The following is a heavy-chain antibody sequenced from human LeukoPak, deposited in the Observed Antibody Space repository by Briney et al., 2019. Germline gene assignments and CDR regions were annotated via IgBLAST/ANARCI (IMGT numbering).Heavy chain of an antibody. V-gene: IGHV3-48*01. CDR1: GFTFSSYV. CDR2: ISSSSSTI. J-gene: IGHJ4*02. D-gene: IGHD6-6*01. CDR3: AKNVGSYYFEY. Sequence: GGSLRLSCAASGFTFSSYVMSWVRQAPGKGLEWVSYISSSSSTIYYADSVKGRFTISRDNSKNTLYLQMNSLRVEDTAVYYCAKNVGSYYFEYWGQGTLVTVSS.